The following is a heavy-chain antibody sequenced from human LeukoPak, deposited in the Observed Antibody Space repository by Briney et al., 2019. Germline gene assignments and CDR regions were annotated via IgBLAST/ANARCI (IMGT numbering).Heavy chain of an antibody. D-gene: IGHD1-26*01. CDR3: VRREGFFYYFDY. CDR2: ISSSGRTI. V-gene: IGHV3-48*03. J-gene: IGHJ4*02. CDR1: GFSFSSYE. Sequence: GGSLRLSCAASGFSFSSYEMNWVRQAPGKGLEWVSYISSSGRTIYYADSVKGRFTISRDNAKNSLYLPMNSLRAEDTAVYYCVRREGFFYYFDYWGEGTLVTVSS.